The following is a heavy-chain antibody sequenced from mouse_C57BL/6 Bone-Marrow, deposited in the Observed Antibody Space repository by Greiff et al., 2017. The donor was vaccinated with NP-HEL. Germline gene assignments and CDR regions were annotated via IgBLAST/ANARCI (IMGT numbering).Heavy chain of an antibody. CDR1: GFNIKDDY. CDR2: IDPENGDT. CDR3: TTDRVIYSYGSSYWYFDV. Sequence: VQLQQSGAELVRPGASVKLSCTASGFNIKDDYMHWVKQRPEQGLEWIGWIDPENGDTEYASKFQGKATITADTSSNTAYLQLSILTSEDTAVYYCTTDRVIYSYGSSYWYFDVWGTGTPVTVSS. J-gene: IGHJ1*03. V-gene: IGHV14-4*01. D-gene: IGHD1-1*01.